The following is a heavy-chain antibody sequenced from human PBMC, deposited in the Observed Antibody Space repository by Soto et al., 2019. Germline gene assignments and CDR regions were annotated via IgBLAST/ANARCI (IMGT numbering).Heavy chain of an antibody. D-gene: IGHD6-13*01. Sequence: SETLSLTCAVSGDSISSYYWSWIRQPPGKGLEWIGYIYYSGSTNYNPSLKSRVTISVDTSKNQFSLKLSSVTAADTAVYYCARDGAGIAAAGTYYYYGMDVWGQGTTVTVS. CDR1: GDSISSYY. CDR2: IYYSGST. CDR3: ARDGAGIAAAGTYYYYGMDV. J-gene: IGHJ6*02. V-gene: IGHV4-59*01.